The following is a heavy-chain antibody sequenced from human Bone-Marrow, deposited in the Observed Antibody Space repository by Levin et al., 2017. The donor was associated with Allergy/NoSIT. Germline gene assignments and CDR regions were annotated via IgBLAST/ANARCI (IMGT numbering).Heavy chain of an antibody. J-gene: IGHJ6*02. D-gene: IGHD2-2*01. Sequence: GESLKISCAGSGFNFNKYWMSWVRQAPGKGLEWVANIRQDGSEKYYLDSVKGRFTISRDNAKKSLYLQMSSLRAEDTAVYYCVTDIAVVSTAGVDAWGQGTTVTVSS. CDR1: GFNFNKYW. CDR3: VTDIAVVSTAGVDA. V-gene: IGHV3-7*01. CDR2: IRQDGSEK.